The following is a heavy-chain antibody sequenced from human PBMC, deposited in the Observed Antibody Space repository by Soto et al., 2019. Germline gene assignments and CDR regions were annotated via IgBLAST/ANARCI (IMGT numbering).Heavy chain of an antibody. Sequence: GGSLRLSCAASGFTFSSYAMSWVRQAPGKGLEWVSAISGSGGSTYYADSVKGRFTISRDNSKNTLYLQMNSLRAGDTAVYYCAKESDIVVVPAAIGLFDYWGQGTLVTVSS. D-gene: IGHD2-2*02. J-gene: IGHJ4*02. CDR2: ISGSGGST. CDR3: AKESDIVVVPAAIGLFDY. V-gene: IGHV3-23*01. CDR1: GFTFSSYA.